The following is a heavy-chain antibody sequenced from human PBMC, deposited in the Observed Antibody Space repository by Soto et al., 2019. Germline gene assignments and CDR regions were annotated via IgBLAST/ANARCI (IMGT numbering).Heavy chain of an antibody. CDR1: GFPFSSYT. D-gene: IGHD1-26*01. V-gene: IGHV3-21*06. Sequence: EVRLVESGGGLVKPGGSLRLSCAASGFPFSSYTMSWVRQAPGERLEWVASISRTGNYIPYADSVKGRFTLSRDNAKNLVYLQLNSRRVEDSAVYYCRREEYDGWGQGTLVTVSS. CDR2: ISRTGNYI. J-gene: IGHJ4*02. CDR3: RREEYDG.